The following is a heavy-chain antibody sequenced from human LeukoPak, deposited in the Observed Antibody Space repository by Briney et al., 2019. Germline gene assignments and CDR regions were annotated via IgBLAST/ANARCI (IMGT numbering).Heavy chain of an antibody. Sequence: ASVKVSCKASRYTFTGYYMHWVRQAPGQGVEWMGWINPNSGGTNYAQKFQGRVTMTRDTSISTAYMELSRLRSDDTAGYYCARVWDSSGSTTDYWGQGTLVTVSP. CDR3: ARVWDSSGSTTDY. D-gene: IGHD3-22*01. CDR2: INPNSGGT. CDR1: RYTFTGYY. V-gene: IGHV1-2*02. J-gene: IGHJ4*02.